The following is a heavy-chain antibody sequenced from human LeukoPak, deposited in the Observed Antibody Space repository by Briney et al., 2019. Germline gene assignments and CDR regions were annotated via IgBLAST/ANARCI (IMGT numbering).Heavy chain of an antibody. D-gene: IGHD6-19*01. CDR2: IYHSGST. CDR1: GGSISSGGYS. V-gene: IGHV4-30-2*01. CDR3: AKSAVAGFDY. J-gene: IGHJ4*02. Sequence: SETLSLTCAVSGGSISSGGYSWSWIRQPPGKGLEWIGYIYHSGSTYYNPSLKSRVTISVDRSKNQFSLKLSSVTAADTAVYYCAKSAVAGFDYWGQGTLVTVSS.